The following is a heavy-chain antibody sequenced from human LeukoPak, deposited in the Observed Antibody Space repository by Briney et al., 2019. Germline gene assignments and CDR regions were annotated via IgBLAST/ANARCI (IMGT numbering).Heavy chain of an antibody. V-gene: IGHV1-2*02. CDR1: GYTFTGYY. CDR2: INPNSGGT. D-gene: IGHD2-2*01. J-gene: IGHJ6*03. CDR3: ARTLRYCSSTSCPPQLYYYYMDV. Sequence: ASAKVSCKASGYTFTGYYMHWVRQAPGQGLEWMGWINPNSGGTNYAQKFQGRVTMTRDTSISTAYMELSRLRSDDTAVYYCARTLRYCSSTSCPPQLYYYYMDVWGKGTTVTVSS.